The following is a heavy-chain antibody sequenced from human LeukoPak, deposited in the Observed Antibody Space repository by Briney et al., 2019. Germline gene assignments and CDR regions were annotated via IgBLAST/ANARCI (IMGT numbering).Heavy chain of an antibody. J-gene: IGHJ4*02. V-gene: IGHV3-30*18. D-gene: IGHD5-12*01. CDR3: AKGSSEKTLRWGFDN. Sequence: GGSLRLSCAASGFTFSNYTMHWVRQAPGKGLEWVALISNDGGIKYHGDSVRGRFTTSRDNSANTLYLQTDRLRTEDTAVYYCAKGSSEKTLRWGFDNWGQGTLVTVSS. CDR2: ISNDGGIK. CDR1: GFTFSNYT.